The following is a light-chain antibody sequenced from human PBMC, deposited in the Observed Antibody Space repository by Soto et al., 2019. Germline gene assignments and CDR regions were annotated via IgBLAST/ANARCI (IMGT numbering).Light chain of an antibody. CDR1: QSISRY. Sequence: DIQMTQSPSSMSASVGDRVTITCGASQSISRYLNWYQQKPGKAPKLLIYAASSLQSGVPSRFSVSGSGTDFTLTISSLKTEDFETYYCQQSYSTPPTFGQGTKVDIK. CDR3: QQSYSTPPT. V-gene: IGKV1-39*01. CDR2: AAS. J-gene: IGKJ1*01.